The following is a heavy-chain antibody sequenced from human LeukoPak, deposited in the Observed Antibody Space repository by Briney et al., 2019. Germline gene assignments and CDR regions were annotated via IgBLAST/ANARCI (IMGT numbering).Heavy chain of an antibody. D-gene: IGHD1-7*01. CDR2: ISGSGGST. J-gene: IGHJ4*02. CDR3: AKDFPGGTGTIV. V-gene: IGHV3-23*01. Sequence: PGGSLRLSCAASGFTFDDYAMHWVRQAPGKGLEWVSAISGSGGSTYYADSVKGRFTISRDNSKNTLYLQMNSLRAEGTAVYYCAKDFPGGTGTIVWGRGTLVTVSS. CDR1: GFTFDDYA.